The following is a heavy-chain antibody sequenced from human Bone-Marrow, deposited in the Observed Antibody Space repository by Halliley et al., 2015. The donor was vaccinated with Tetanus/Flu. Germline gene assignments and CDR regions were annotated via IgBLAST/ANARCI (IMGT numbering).Heavy chain of an antibody. V-gene: IGHV4-38-2*01. D-gene: IGHD4-4*01. CDR3: ARLEMATVFVDV. CDR2: IFHSGSS. CDR1: GDSMSRGSY. Sequence: TLSLTCAVSGDSMSRGSYWGYIRQPPGKGLEWIASIFHSGSSYYNPSLKSRATISVDTSKNQVSLKLSSMTAADTAVYYCARLEMATVFVDVWGQGTTVTVSS. J-gene: IGHJ6*02.